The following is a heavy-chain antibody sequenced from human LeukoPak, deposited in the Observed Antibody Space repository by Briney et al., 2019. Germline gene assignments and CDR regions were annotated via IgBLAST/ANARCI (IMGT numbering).Heavy chain of an antibody. CDR2: FNHSGST. D-gene: IGHD2-8*02. Sequence: SETLSLTCTFYGGSFSSYYWSWVRQPPGKGLEWIGEFNHSGSTTYNPSLRSRVTISVDTSKKHFSLKLTSVTAADTAVYFCAQTLEVSTITVHYWGQGTLVTVSS. CDR3: AQTLEVSTITVHY. J-gene: IGHJ4*02. V-gene: IGHV4-34*01. CDR1: GGSFSSYY.